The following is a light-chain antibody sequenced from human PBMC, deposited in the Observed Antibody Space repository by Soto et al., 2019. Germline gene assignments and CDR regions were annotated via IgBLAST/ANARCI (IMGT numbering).Light chain of an antibody. CDR2: GAS. J-gene: IGKJ2*01. V-gene: IGKV3-20*01. CDR1: QSVSRSY. Sequence: EIVLTQSPGTLYLSPGERATLSCRASQSVSRSYLAWYQQKPGQAPRLLIYGASSRATGIPDRFSGSGSGTDFTLTISSLEPEAFAVYYCQQYGSPPYTFGQGTKLEIK. CDR3: QQYGSPPYT.